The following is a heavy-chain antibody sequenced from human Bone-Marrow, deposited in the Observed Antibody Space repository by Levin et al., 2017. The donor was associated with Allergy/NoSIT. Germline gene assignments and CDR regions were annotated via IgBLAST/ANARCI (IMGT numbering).Heavy chain of an antibody. Sequence: SQTLSLTCTISGASISTATYYWGWIRQPPGKGLEWIGTIYYTGSTSYNPSLNSRVTFSVDTSKTQFSLNLSSLTAADTAVYYCVASRQHRSCYYYSGMDVWGQGTTVTVSS. CDR3: VASRQHRSCYYYSGMDV. J-gene: IGHJ6*02. V-gene: IGHV4-39*01. CDR1: GASISTATYY. D-gene: IGHD6-13*01. CDR2: IYYTGST.